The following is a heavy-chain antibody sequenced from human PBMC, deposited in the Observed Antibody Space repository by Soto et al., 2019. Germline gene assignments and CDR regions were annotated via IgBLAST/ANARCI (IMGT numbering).Heavy chain of an antibody. V-gene: IGHV4-39*01. Sequence: QLQLQESGPGLVKPSETLSLSCTVSGGSITSSFYWGWIRQPPGKGLGWIGSIYGTGNTYYNPSLXRRVTISADTSKNQFSLNLISVTAADTAVYYCRSSSRYSTDVWGQGATVTVSS. CDR3: RSSSRYSTDV. J-gene: IGHJ6*02. D-gene: IGHD6-13*01. CDR2: IYGTGNT. CDR1: GGSITSSFY.